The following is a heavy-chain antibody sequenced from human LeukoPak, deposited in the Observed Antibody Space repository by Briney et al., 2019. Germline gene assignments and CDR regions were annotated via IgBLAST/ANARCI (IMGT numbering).Heavy chain of an antibody. J-gene: IGHJ6*03. Sequence: GGSLRPSCAASGFTFSHYGVHWVRQAPGKGLEWVAFVRYDETNKYYADSVKGRFTVSRDNSKNTLYLQMNSLRPEDTAVYYCAKDSGSYWVDYYYMDVWGKGTTVTVSS. V-gene: IGHV3-30*02. CDR1: GFTFSHYG. D-gene: IGHD1-26*01. CDR3: AKDSGSYWVDYYYMDV. CDR2: VRYDETNK.